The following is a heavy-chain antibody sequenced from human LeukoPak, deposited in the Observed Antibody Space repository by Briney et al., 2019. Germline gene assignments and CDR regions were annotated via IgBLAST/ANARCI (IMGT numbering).Heavy chain of an antibody. CDR3: AKTGGSYTFDY. CDR2: ISYDGSRK. J-gene: IGHJ4*02. CDR1: GFTFNSYG. Sequence: KAGGSLRLSCAASGFTFNSYGMHWVRQAPGKGLEWVAIISYDGSRKYYGDSVKGRFTVSRDNSKNSLSLQMNSLRAEDTAVYYCAKTGGSYTFDYWGQGTLVTVSS. D-gene: IGHD1-26*01. V-gene: IGHV3-30*18.